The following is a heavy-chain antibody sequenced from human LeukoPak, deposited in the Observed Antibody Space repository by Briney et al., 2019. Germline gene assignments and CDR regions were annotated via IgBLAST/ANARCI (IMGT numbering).Heavy chain of an antibody. Sequence: SETLSLTCTVSGGSISSYYWGWIRQPPGKGLEWIGYIYYSGSSTYNPSLKSRVTISLDTSKSQFSLKLNSLTAADTAVYYCARFDDFGDRFDYWGQGTLVTVSS. CDR2: IYYSGSS. D-gene: IGHD4-17*01. V-gene: IGHV4-59*01. J-gene: IGHJ4*02. CDR3: ARFDDFGDRFDY. CDR1: GGSISSYY.